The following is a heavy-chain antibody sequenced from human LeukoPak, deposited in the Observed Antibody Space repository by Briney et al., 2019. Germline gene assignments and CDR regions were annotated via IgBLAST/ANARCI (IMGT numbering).Heavy chain of an antibody. V-gene: IGHV4-39*01. CDR2: IYDRGST. CDR1: GGSISSGTYY. Sequence: PSETLSLICTVSGGSISSGTYYWGWIRQPPGKGLEWIGSIYDRGSTYYNPSLKSRVTISEDTSKKQFSLKLSSVTAADTAVYYCARRRVQWPAAINYFDSWGQGTLVTVSS. D-gene: IGHD2-2*01. J-gene: IGHJ4*02. CDR3: ARRRVQWPAAINYFDS.